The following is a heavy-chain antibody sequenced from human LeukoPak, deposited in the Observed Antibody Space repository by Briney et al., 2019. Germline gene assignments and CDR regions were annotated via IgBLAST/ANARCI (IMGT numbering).Heavy chain of an antibody. J-gene: IGHJ5*02. V-gene: IGHV4-39*01. CDR3: ASQEGGVWFDP. CDR2: IFNSVTT. Sequence: SETLSLTCTVSGGSIRSNGNYWGWIRQPPGKGLEWIGTIFNSVTTQYNPSLESRVTISVDTSKNQLSLRLNSVTAADTAVYYCASQEGGVWFDPWGQGTLVTVSS. CDR1: GGSIRSNGNY. D-gene: IGHD2-8*01.